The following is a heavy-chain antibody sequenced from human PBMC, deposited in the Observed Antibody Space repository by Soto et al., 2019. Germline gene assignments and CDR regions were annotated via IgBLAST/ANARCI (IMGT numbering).Heavy chain of an antibody. CDR2: IKSKTDGGTT. CDR3: TTGGSGGYDWGYYYGMDL. J-gene: IGHJ6*02. D-gene: IGHD3-16*01. Sequence: EVQLVESGGGLVKPGGSLRLSCAASGFTFSNAWMSWVRQAPGKGLEWVGRIKSKTDGGTTDYAAPVKGRFTISRDDSKNTLYLQMNSLKTEDTAVYYCTTGGSGGYDWGYYYGMDLWGQGTTVTVSS. CDR1: GFTFSNAW. V-gene: IGHV3-15*01.